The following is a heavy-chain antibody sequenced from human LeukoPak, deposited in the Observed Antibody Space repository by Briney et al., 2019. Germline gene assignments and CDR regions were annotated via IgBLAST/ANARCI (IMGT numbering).Heavy chain of an antibody. CDR1: GFTLSSYA. J-gene: IGHJ4*02. CDR2: ICGSGGST. D-gene: IGHD3-3*01. CDR3: AKERYDFLSADY. V-gene: IGHV3-23*01. Sequence: GGSLRLSCAPSGFTLSSYAMSWVRQAPRKGLEWVSAICGSGGSTYYADSVKGRFTISRDNSTNTLYLQMNSLRAEDTAVYYCAKERYDFLSADYWGQGTLVTVSS.